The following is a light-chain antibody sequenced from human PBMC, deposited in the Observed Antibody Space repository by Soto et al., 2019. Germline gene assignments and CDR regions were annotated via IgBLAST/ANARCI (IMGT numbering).Light chain of an antibody. CDR1: QGVSNY. V-gene: IGKV1-27*01. J-gene: IGKJ3*01. CDR2: AAS. CDR3: HKYNSAPFT. Sequence: DIQMTQSPSSLSASVGDRVTITCRASQGVSNYLAWYQQKPGKVPKLLIYAASTLHSGVPSRFSGSGSGTDFTLTITSLQAEVVATHYCHKYNSAPFTFGPGTKVDIK.